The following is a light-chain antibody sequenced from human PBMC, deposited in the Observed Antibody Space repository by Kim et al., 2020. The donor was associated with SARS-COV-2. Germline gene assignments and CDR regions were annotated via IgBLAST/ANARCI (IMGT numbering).Light chain of an antibody. Sequence: LRLTCALSSEYSSYGIAWHQQQAEKGPRFLVRLNSDGSHTKGDGIPDRFSGSGSGAERYLTISRLQSEDEADYYCQTWGTGIPVAFGGGTQLTVL. CDR1: SEYSSYG. V-gene: IGLV4-69*01. CDR3: QTWGTGIPVA. CDR2: LNSDGSH. J-gene: IGLJ2*01.